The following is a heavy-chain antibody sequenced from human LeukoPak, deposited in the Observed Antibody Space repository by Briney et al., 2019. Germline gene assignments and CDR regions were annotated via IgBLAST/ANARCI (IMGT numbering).Heavy chain of an antibody. CDR2: ISGSGGST. V-gene: IGHV3-23*01. D-gene: IGHD4-23*01. CDR1: GFTFSSYA. J-gene: IGHJ6*03. Sequence: GGSLRLSCAASGFTFSSYAMSWVRQAPGKGLEWVSAISGSGGSTYYADSVKGRFTISRDNSKNTLYLQMNSLRAEDTAVYYCAKVGGGNSYYYYYMDVWGKGTTVTVSS. CDR3: AKVGGGNSYYYYYMDV.